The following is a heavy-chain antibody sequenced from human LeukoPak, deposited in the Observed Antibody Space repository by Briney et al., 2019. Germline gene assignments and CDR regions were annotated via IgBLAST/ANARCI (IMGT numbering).Heavy chain of an antibody. V-gene: IGHV3-30*18. J-gene: IGHJ4*02. CDR3: AKESTHYDFWSGYRPLPWVDY. CDR2: ISYHEVNK. D-gene: IGHD3-3*01. Sequence: GGSLRLSCAASGFTFSNYAIYWVRQAPGKGLEWVAVISYHEVNKYYADSVRGRFTISRDNSKNTVYLQMSSLRAEDTAVYYCAKESTHYDFWSGYRPLPWVDYWGQGTLVTVSS. CDR1: GFTFSNYA.